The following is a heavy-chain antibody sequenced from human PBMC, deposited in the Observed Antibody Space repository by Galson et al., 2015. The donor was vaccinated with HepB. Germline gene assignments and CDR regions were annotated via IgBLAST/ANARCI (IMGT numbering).Heavy chain of an antibody. CDR1: GLAFTTNS. CDR3: ATTLFGSGAYWTFDM. Sequence: SLRLSCAASGLAFTTNSMNWVRQAPGKGLQWVSYISTTGDNIHYADSVKGRFTIARDNAKNSLFLQMDSLRAEDTAVYYLATTLFGSGAYWTFDMWGQGTLVTVSS. D-gene: IGHD2-15*01. CDR2: ISTTGDNI. J-gene: IGHJ3*02. V-gene: IGHV3-48*04.